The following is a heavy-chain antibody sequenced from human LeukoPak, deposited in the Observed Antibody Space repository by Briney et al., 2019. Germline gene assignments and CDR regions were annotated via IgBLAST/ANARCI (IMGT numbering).Heavy chain of an antibody. CDR3: AHRLDQRTNWNYGNFDY. V-gene: IGHV2-5*02. CDR2: IYWDDDK. D-gene: IGHD1-7*01. CDR1: GFSLTTSGVG. J-gene: IGHJ4*02. Sequence: SGPTLVNPTETLTLTCTFSGFSLTTSGVGVAWIRQPPGQALEWLAVIYWDDDKRYRPSLKNGLTITKDTSRNQVVLTMTNMDPVDTATYYCAHRLDQRTNWNYGNFDYWGQGTLVTVSS.